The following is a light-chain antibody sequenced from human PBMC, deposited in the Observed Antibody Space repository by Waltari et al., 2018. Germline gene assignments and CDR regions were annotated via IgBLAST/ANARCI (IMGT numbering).Light chain of an antibody. V-gene: IGKV1-27*01. CDR2: AAS. CDR3: QQRGHWPPDAT. Sequence: DIQMTQSPSSLSASVGDRVTITCRASQGISNYLAWYQQKPGKVPKLLIYAASTLQSGVPSRFSGSGSGTDFTLTISSLQPEDSAVYYCQQRGHWPPDATFGPGTKIEIK. J-gene: IGKJ3*01. CDR1: QGISNY.